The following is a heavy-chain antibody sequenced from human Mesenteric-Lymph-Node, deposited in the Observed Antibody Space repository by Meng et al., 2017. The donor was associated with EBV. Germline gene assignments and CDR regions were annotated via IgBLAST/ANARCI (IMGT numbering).Heavy chain of an antibody. V-gene: IGHV4-39*06. CDR1: GGPLTSSSYF. CDR2: IFYSGST. D-gene: IGHD4-17*01. CDR3: AGPDYGNNWGRFDY. J-gene: IGHJ4*02. Sequence: RLPQQEWGLRLLNPSATLFPPSPAPGGPLTSSSYFWGWIRQPPGKGLEWIGSIFYSGSTYYNPSLESRVTISVDTSRNQFSLKLTSVTAADTAVYYCAGPDYGNNWGRFDYWGQGTLVTVSS.